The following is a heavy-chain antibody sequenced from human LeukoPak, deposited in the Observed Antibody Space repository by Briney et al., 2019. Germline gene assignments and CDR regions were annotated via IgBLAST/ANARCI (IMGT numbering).Heavy chain of an antibody. V-gene: IGHV3-21*01. D-gene: IGHD5-12*01. Sequence: KSGGSLRLSCAASGFTFNSYSMNWVRQAPGEGLEWVSSISSSTKYIYYADSLTGRFTISRDNAKNSLYLQMNSLRAEDTAMYYCVRYYSGSSYNCGQGTLVTVSS. CDR2: ISSSTKYI. CDR1: GFTFNSYS. CDR3: VRYYSGSSYN. J-gene: IGHJ4*02.